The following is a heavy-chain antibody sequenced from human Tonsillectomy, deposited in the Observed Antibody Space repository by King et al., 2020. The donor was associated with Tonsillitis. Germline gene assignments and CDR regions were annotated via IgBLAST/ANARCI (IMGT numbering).Heavy chain of an antibody. D-gene: IGHD4-17*01. J-gene: IGHJ4*02. CDR3: ARSGDGDFDY. CDR2: INHSGST. V-gene: IGHV4-34*01. CDR1: GGSFSGYY. Sequence: HVQLQQWGAGLLKPSETLSLTCAVYGGSFSGYYWSWIRQPPGKGLEWSGEINHSGSTNYNPSLKSRVTISVDTSKNQFSLKLSSVTAADTAVYYCARSGDGDFDYWGQGTLVTVSS.